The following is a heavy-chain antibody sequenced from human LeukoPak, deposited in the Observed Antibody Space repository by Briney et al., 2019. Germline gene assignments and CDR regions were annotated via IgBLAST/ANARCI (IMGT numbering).Heavy chain of an antibody. Sequence: GGSLRLSCTASGFTFGGYAMSWVRQAPGKGLEGVGFIRSKAYGGTTEYAASVRGRFTISRDDSRSIAYLQMNSLKTEDTAVYYCYSSGYSLHYWGQGTLVTVSS. CDR1: GFTFGGYA. CDR2: IRSKAYGGTT. D-gene: IGHD3-22*01. J-gene: IGHJ4*02. CDR3: YSSGYSLHY. V-gene: IGHV3-49*04.